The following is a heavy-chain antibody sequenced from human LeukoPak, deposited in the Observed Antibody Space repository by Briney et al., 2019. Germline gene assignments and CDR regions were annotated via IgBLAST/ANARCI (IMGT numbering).Heavy chain of an antibody. CDR3: ARDLGYSYGMNFDY. CDR1: GYTCTSYG. J-gene: IGHJ4*02. D-gene: IGHD5-18*01. V-gene: IGHV1-18*04. CDR2: ISTYNGNT. Sequence: ASVKVSCKASGYTCTSYGISWVRQAPGQGLEWMGWISTYNGNTNYAQKLQGRVTMTTDTSTSTAYMELRSLRSDDTAVYYCARDLGYSYGMNFDYWGQGTLVTVSS.